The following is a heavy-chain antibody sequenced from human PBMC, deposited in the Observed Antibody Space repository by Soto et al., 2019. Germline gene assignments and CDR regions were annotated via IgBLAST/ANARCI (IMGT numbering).Heavy chain of an antibody. CDR2: MNPNSGNT. V-gene: IGHV1-8*01. CDR3: ARWPDGYYYYGMDV. CDR1: GYTFTSYD. J-gene: IGHJ6*02. Sequence: QVQLVQSGAEVKKPGASVKVSCKASGYTFTSYDSNWVRQATGQGLEWMGWMNPNSGNTGYAQKFQGRVNMTRNTYISTAYMELSSLRSEDTAVYYCARWPDGYYYYGMDVWGQGTTVTVSS.